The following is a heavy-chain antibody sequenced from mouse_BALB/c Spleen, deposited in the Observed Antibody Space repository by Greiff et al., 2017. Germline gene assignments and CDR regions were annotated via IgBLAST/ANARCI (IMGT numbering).Heavy chain of an antibody. CDR1: GFTFSSYG. D-gene: IGHD1-3*01. CDR2: ISSGGSYT. J-gene: IGHJ3*01. CDR3: ARGDIALRGFAY. Sequence: EVKLMESGGDLVKPGGSLKLSCAASGFTFSSYGMSWVRQTPDKRLEWVATISSGGSYTYYPDSVKGRFTISRDNAKNTLFLQMTSLRSEDTAMYYCARGDIALRGFAYWGQGTLVTVSA. V-gene: IGHV5-6*01.